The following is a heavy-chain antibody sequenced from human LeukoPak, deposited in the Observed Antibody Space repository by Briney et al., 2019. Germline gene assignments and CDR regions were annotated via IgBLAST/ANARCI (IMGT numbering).Heavy chain of an antibody. V-gene: IGHV1-69*13. Sequence: GASVRVSCTASGGTFSSDAISWVRQAPGQGLEWMGGIIPIFGTADYAQKFQGRVTITADESTSTAYMELSSLRSEDTAVYYCAREGYSGSYYDYWGQGTLVTVSS. CDR2: IIPIFGTA. CDR3: AREGYSGSYYDY. CDR1: GGTFSSDA. D-gene: IGHD1-26*01. J-gene: IGHJ4*02.